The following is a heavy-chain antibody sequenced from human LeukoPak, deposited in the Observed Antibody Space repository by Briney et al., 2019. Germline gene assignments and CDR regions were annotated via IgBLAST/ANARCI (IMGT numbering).Heavy chain of an antibody. CDR3: ARAGGYDYVWGSYRSRWFDP. Sequence: SETLSLTCAVYGGSFSGYYWSWLRQPPGKGLEWIGEINHSGSTNYNPSLKSRVTISVDTSKNQFSLKLSSVTAADTAVYYCARAGGYDYVWGSYRSRWFDPWGQGTLVTVSS. J-gene: IGHJ5*02. D-gene: IGHD3-16*02. CDR2: INHSGST. CDR1: GGSFSGYY. V-gene: IGHV4-34*01.